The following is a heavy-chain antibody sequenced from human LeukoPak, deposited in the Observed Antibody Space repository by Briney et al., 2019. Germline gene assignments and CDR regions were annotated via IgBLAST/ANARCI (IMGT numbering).Heavy chain of an antibody. J-gene: IGHJ4*02. CDR2: IYHSGST. V-gene: IGHV4-4*02. CDR1: GGSISSSNR. CDR3: ASSSGYSSGWSDY. D-gene: IGHD6-19*01. Sequence: SETLSLTCAVSGGSISSSNRWSWVRQPPGKGLEWIGEIYHSGSTNYNPSLKSRVTISVDKSKNQFSLKLSSVTAADTAVYYCASSSGYSSGWSDYWGQGTLVTVSS.